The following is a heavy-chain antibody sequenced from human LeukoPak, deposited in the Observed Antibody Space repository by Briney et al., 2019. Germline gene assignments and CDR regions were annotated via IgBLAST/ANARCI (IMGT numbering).Heavy chain of an antibody. CDR2: ISAYNGNA. Sequence: ASVKVSCKASGYTFTNYGISWVRQAPGQGLEWMGWISAYNGNANYAQKLKGRVTVTTATSTTTAYKELRSLRSDDTAVYFCARHRLHRIYYDTTGYYHDACDIWGQGTMVTVSS. CDR1: GYTFTNYG. D-gene: IGHD3-22*01. J-gene: IGHJ3*02. CDR3: ARHRLHRIYYDTTGYYHDACDI. V-gene: IGHV1-18*01.